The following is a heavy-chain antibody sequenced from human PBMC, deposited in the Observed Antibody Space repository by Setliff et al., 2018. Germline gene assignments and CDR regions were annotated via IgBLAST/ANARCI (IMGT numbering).Heavy chain of an antibody. J-gene: IGHJ4*02. D-gene: IGHD5-12*01. Sequence: SETLSLTCAVYGGSFSGYYWSWVRQPPWKGLEWIGEINHSGSTKYNPSLKSRVTISIDTSKNQFSLKLNSVTAADTAVYYCARHYGGGYKHFDYWGQGTLVTVSS. CDR1: GGSFSGYY. CDR2: INHSGST. CDR3: ARHYGGGYKHFDY. V-gene: IGHV4-34*01.